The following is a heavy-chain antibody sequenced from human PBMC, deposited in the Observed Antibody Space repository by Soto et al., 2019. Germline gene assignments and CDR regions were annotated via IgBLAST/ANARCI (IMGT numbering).Heavy chain of an antibody. Sequence: GALRLSCAASEFTVSSNYMNWVREAPGKGLECVSTIYSGGSTYYADSVKGRFTISRDNSKNTLYLQMNNLRAEDTAVYYCAGRVGATNYGMDVWGQGTTVTVSS. V-gene: IGHV3-53*01. J-gene: IGHJ6*02. CDR3: AGRVGATNYGMDV. D-gene: IGHD1-26*01. CDR1: EFTVSSNY. CDR2: IYSGGST.